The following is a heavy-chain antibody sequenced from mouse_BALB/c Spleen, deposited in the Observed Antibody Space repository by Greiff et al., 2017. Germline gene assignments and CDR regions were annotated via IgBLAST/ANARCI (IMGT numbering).Heavy chain of an antibody. Sequence: VQLQQSGPELVKPGASVKMSCKASGYTFTDYYMDWVKQSHGESFEWIGRVNPYNGGTSYNQKFKGKATLTVDKSSSTAYMELNSLTSEDSAVYYCARREGDYYAMDYWGQGTSVTVSS. CDR1: GYTFTDYY. CDR2: VNPYNGGT. V-gene: IGHV1-19*01. CDR3: ARREGDYYAMDY. J-gene: IGHJ4*01.